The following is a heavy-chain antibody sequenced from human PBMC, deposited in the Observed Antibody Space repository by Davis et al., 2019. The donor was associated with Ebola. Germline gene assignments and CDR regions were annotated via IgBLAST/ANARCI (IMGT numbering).Heavy chain of an antibody. V-gene: IGHV3-30*04. CDR3: ARDRNRVQLWLGYGMDV. J-gene: IGHJ6*02. D-gene: IGHD5-18*01. CDR2: ISYDGSNK. CDR1: GFTFSSYA. Sequence: GESLKISCAASGFTFSSYAMHWVRQAPGKGLEWVAVISYDGSNKYYADSVKGRFTISRDNSKNTLYLQMNSLRAEDTAVYYCARDRNRVQLWLGYGMDVWGQGTTVTVSS.